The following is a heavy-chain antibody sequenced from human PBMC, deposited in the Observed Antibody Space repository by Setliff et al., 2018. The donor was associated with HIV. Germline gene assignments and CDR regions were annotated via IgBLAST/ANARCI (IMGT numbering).Heavy chain of an antibody. CDR3: ARRLQCLEFLHGVGGLDV. D-gene: IGHD3-3*01. J-gene: IGHJ6*02. CDR1: GGSIRSSSYY. V-gene: IGHV4-39*07. CDR2: IYHSGTT. Sequence: SETLSLTCTVSGGSIRSSSYYWGWIRQPPGKGLEWIGSIYHSGTTYYNPSLKSRVTISVDTSKNQFSMKLSSATAADTAVYYCARRLQCLEFLHGVGGLDVWGQGTTVTVSS.